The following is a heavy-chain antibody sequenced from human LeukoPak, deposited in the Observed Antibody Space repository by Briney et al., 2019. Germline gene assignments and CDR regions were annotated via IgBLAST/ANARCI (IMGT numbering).Heavy chain of an antibody. CDR3: AREGYSSGCQPPCENAFDI. V-gene: IGHV1-69*13. CDR2: IIPIFGTA. Sequence: GASVKVSCKASGGTFSSYAISWVRQAPGQGLEWMGGIIPIFGTANYAQKFQGRVTITADESTSTACMELSSLRSEDTAVYYCAREGYSSGCQPPCENAFDIWGQGTMVTVSS. CDR1: GGTFSSYA. D-gene: IGHD6-19*01. J-gene: IGHJ3*02.